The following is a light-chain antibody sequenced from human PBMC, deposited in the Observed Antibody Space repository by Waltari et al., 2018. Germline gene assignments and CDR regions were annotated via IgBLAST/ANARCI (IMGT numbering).Light chain of an antibody. Sequence: QSALTQPASVSGSPGQSITISCTGTSSDVGGYNYVSWYQQHPGKAPKLMIYEVSNRPSGVSNRFSASKFCNTASLTISGLQAEDEADYYCSSYTSSSTLVVFGGGTKLTVL. V-gene: IGLV2-14*01. CDR3: SSYTSSSTLVV. CDR2: EVS. CDR1: SSDVGGYNY. J-gene: IGLJ2*01.